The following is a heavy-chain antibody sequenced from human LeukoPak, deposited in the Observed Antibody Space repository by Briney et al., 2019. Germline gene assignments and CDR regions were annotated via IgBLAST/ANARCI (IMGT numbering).Heavy chain of an antibody. CDR2: IYYSGST. D-gene: IGHD2-8*01. J-gene: IGHJ4*02. V-gene: IGHV4-39*07. Sequence: GSLRLSCAASGFTFSSYAMSWVRQAPGKGLEWIGTIYYSGSTYYNPSLKSRVTISVDTSKDQFSLRLSSVTAADTAVYYCARAGWSGFPYYFDYWGQGTLVTVSS. CDR1: GFTFSSYA. CDR3: ARAGWSGFPYYFDY.